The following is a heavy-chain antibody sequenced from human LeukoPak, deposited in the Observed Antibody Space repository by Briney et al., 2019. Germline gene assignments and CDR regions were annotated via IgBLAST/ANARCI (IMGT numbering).Heavy chain of an antibody. Sequence: GESLKISCKGSGYSFTSYWIGWVRQMPGKGLEWMGIIYPGDSDTRYSPSFQGQVTISADKSISTAYLQWNSLKASDTAMYYCARQSLLSGTWLYEAFDIWGQGTRVTVSS. CDR1: GYSFTSYW. CDR2: IYPGDSDT. J-gene: IGHJ3*02. CDR3: ARQSLLSGTWLYEAFDI. D-gene: IGHD5-24*01. V-gene: IGHV5-51*01.